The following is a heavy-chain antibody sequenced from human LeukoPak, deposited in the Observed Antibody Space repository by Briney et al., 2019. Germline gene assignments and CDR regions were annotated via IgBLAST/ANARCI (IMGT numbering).Heavy chain of an antibody. CDR1: GGSFSGYY. D-gene: IGHD4-17*01. CDR3: ARQDYGDYVGWFDP. Sequence: SETLSLTCAVYGGSFSGYYWSWIRQPPGKGLEWIGEINHSGSTNYNPSLKSRVTISVDTSKNQFSLKLSSVTAADTAVYYCARQDYGDYVGWFDPWGQGTLVTVSS. V-gene: IGHV4-34*01. CDR2: INHSGST. J-gene: IGHJ5*02.